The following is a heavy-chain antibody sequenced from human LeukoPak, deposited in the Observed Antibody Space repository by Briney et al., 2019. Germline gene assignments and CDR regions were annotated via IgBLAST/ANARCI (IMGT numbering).Heavy chain of an antibody. CDR2: INSDGSST. Sequence: PPGGSLRLSCAASGFTFSSYWMHWVRQAPGEGLVWVSRINSDGSSTSYADSVKGRFTISRDNAKNTLYLQMNSLRAEDTAVYYCAREGGYNRYESDYWGQGTLVTVSS. CDR3: AREGGYNRYESDY. D-gene: IGHD5-12*01. CDR1: GFTFSSYW. J-gene: IGHJ4*02. V-gene: IGHV3-74*01.